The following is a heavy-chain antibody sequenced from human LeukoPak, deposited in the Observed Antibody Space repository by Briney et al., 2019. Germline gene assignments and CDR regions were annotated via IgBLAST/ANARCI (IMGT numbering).Heavy chain of an antibody. J-gene: IGHJ6*02. CDR3: ARVPVTTLHYYYYYGMDV. D-gene: IGHD4-17*01. Sequence: SSETLSLTCAVYGGSFSGYYWSWIRQPPGKGLEWIGEINHSGSTNYNPSLKSRVTISVDTSKNQFSLKLSSVTAADTAVYYCARVPVTTLHYYYYYGMDVWGQGTTVTVSS. CDR2: INHSGST. V-gene: IGHV4-34*01. CDR1: GGSFSGYY.